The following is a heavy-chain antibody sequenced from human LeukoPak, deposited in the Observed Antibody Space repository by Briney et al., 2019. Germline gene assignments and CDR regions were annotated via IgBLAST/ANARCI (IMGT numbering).Heavy chain of an antibody. CDR3: GARGATRLGIDY. CDR1: GFIFSNFW. CDR2: INTDGRTT. D-gene: IGHD1-26*01. V-gene: IGHV3-74*01. Sequence: GGSLRLSCAASGFIFSNFWMHWVRQVPGKGLVWVSHINTDGRTTDYADTVRGRFTISRDNAKNTLYLQMNRLTVEDTAVYYCGARGATRLGIDYWGQGTLVTVSS. J-gene: IGHJ4*02.